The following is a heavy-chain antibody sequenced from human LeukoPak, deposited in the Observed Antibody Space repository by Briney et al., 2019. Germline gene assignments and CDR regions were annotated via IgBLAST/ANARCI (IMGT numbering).Heavy chain of an antibody. J-gene: IGHJ4*02. CDR2: MRSDGSDE. V-gene: IGHV3-30*02. CDR3: AKDLGLQVGASPFDY. Sequence: PGGSLRLSCAASLFTFSSYGMHWVRQAPGKGLEWMAFMRSDGSDEHYADSVKGRFTISRDNCHNTLYLQMNSLHSEDTAVYYCAKDLGLQVGASPFDYWGQGTLVTVSS. D-gene: IGHD1-26*01. CDR1: LFTFSSYG.